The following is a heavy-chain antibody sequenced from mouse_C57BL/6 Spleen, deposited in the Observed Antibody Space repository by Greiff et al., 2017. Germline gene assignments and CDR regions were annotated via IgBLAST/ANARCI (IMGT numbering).Heavy chain of an antibody. CDR2: IYPGSGST. V-gene: IGHV1-55*01. Sequence: QVQLQQPGAELVKPGASVKMSCKASGYTFTSYWITWVKPRPGQGLEWIGDIYPGSGSTNYNEKFKSKATLTVDPSSSTAYMQLSSLTSEDSAVYYCARRGYSNYGNAMDYWGQGTSGTVSS. CDR1: GYTFTSYW. D-gene: IGHD2-5*01. J-gene: IGHJ4*01. CDR3: ARRGYSNYGNAMDY.